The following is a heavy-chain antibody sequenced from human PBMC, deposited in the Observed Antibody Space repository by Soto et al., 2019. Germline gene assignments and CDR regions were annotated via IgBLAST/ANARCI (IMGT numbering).Heavy chain of an antibody. J-gene: IGHJ5*02. CDR2: VFHTGTT. CDR1: GDSVSSPYY. V-gene: IGHV4-4*02. Sequence: QVQLQESGPGLVKPSGTLSLTCAVSGDSVSSPYYWCWVRQPPGKGLEWIGEVFHTGTTSYNPSLRSRATISMDKSISQFSLDLSSVTAADTAVYYCARSAGWYAIHAWGPGTLVIVSS. D-gene: IGHD6-19*01. CDR3: ARSAGWYAIHA.